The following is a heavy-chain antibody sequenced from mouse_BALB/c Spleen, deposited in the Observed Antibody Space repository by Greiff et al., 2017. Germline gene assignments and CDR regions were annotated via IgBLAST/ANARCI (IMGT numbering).Heavy chain of an antibody. CDR3: AKGGDFDV. CDR1: GFSLTSYG. CDR2: IWAGGST. J-gene: IGHJ1*01. Sequence: VQRVESGPGLVAPSQSLSITCTVSGFSLTSYGVHWVRQPPGKGLEWLGVIWAGGSTNYNSALMSRLSISKDNSKSQVFLKLNSLQTDDTATYYCAKGGDFDVWGAGTTVTVSS. V-gene: IGHV2-9*02.